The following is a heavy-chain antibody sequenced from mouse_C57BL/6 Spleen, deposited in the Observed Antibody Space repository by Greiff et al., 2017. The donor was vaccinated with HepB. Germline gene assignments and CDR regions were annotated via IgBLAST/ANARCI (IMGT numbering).Heavy chain of an antibody. V-gene: IGHV3-6*01. Sequence: ESGPGLVKPSQSLSLTCSVTGYSITSGYYWNWIRQFPGNKLEWMGYISYDGSNNYNPSLKNRISITRDTSKNQFFLKLNSVTTEDTATYYCAREGPSGAMDYWGQGTSVTVSS. CDR2: ISYDGSN. CDR1: GYSITSGYY. CDR3: AREGPSGAMDY. J-gene: IGHJ4*01. D-gene: IGHD3-1*01.